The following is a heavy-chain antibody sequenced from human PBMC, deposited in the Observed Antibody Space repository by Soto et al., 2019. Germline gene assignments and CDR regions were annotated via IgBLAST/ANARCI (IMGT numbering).Heavy chain of an antibody. Sequence: GGSLRLSCGASGFTFSSYAVSWVRQAPGKGLEWVSTISGSGVTTYYADSVKGRFTISRDNSKNTLYMQMNSLRAEDTAVYYCAKDGSIKIAARSFYGMDVWGQGTTVTVSS. V-gene: IGHV3-23*01. D-gene: IGHD6-6*01. CDR3: AKDGSIKIAARSFYGMDV. CDR1: GFTFSSYA. J-gene: IGHJ6*02. CDR2: ISGSGVTT.